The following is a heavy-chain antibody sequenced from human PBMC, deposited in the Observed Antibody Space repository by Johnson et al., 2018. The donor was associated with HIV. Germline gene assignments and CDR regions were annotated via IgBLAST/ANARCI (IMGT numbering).Heavy chain of an antibody. CDR2: ISSSGTAK. Sequence: QVQLLESGGGLVKPGGSLRLSCAASGFTFSDYYMNWMRQAPGKGLEWLSYISSSGTAKYYAESVKGRFTISRDTAKNALYLQMNSLRAEDTGVYYCAREMAWEDAFDIWGQGTTVTVSS. J-gene: IGHJ3*02. CDR3: AREMAWEDAFDI. D-gene: IGHD5-24*01. V-gene: IGHV3-11*04. CDR1: GFTFSDYY.